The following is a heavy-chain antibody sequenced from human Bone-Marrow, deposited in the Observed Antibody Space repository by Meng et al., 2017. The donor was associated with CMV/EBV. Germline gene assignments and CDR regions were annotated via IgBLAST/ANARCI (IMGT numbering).Heavy chain of an antibody. CDR1: GFTVSNNY. J-gene: IGHJ6*02. D-gene: IGHD5-12*01. Sequence: GGSLRLSCAASGFTVSNNYMSWVRQAPGKGLEWVSIIYSGGSTYYADSMKGRFTISRDNSKNTVYLQMNSLRAEDTAVYYCAREAYEYGYYGMDVWGQGTTVTVSS. V-gene: IGHV3-53*01. CDR3: AREAYEYGYYGMDV. CDR2: IYSGGST.